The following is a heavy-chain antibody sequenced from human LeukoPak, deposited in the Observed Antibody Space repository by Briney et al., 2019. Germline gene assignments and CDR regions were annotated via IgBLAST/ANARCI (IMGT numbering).Heavy chain of an antibody. CDR2: INPSDGST. CDR1: EYRFTSYY. J-gene: IGHJ3*02. D-gene: IGHD3-22*01. Sequence: GASVKVSCKASEYRFTSYYMHWVRQAPGQGLEWMGIINPSDGSTSYAQRFQGRVTLTRDTSTSTVYMELSSLRSEDTAVYYCARGGNYYYDSSGYNDAFDIWGQGTMVTVSS. CDR3: ARGGNYYYDSSGYNDAFDI. V-gene: IGHV1-46*01.